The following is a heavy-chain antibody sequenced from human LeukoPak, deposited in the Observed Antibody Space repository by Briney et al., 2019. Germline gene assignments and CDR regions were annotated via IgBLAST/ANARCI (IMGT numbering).Heavy chain of an antibody. CDR2: ISSGTTTI. V-gene: IGHV3-48*01. CDR3: AKMPYYYGSGSVVAFDI. CDR1: GFTFSRYS. D-gene: IGHD3-10*01. Sequence: GGSLRLSCAASGFTFSRYSMHWVRRAPGKGLEWVSYISSGTTTIYYADFVKGRFTISRDNAKNSLYLQMDSLRAEDTAVYYCAKMPYYYGSGSVVAFDIWGQGTMVTVSS. J-gene: IGHJ3*02.